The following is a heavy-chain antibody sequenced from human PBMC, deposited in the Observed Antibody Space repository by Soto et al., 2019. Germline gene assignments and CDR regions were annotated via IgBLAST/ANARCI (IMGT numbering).Heavy chain of an antibody. CDR3: AREMLYYYGSGSYYKSASLVSNGMDV. V-gene: IGHV3-7*01. CDR1: GFTFSSYW. D-gene: IGHD3-10*01. J-gene: IGHJ6*02. Sequence: PGGSLRLSCAASGFTFSSYWMSWVRQAPGKGLEWVANIKQDGSEKYYVDSVKGRFTISRDNAKNSLYLQMNSLRAEDTAVYYCAREMLYYYGSGSYYKSASLVSNGMDVWGQGTTVTVSS. CDR2: IKQDGSEK.